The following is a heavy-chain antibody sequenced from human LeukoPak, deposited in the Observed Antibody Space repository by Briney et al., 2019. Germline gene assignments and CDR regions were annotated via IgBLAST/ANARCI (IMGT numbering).Heavy chain of an antibody. CDR2: ILYDGSNE. Sequence: GGSLRLSCAASGFTFTTYAMHWVRQAPGTGLEWVAVILYDGSNEHYTDSVRCRFTISRDNPKSTLWLQMNSLPADDTAVYYCARGEFSGLDYCGQGTLVTASS. J-gene: IGHJ4*02. D-gene: IGHD5-12*01. CDR1: GFTFTTYA. V-gene: IGHV3-30-3*01. CDR3: ARGEFSGLDY.